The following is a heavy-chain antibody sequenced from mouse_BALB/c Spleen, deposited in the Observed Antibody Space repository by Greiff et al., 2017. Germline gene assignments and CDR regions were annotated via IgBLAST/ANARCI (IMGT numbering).Heavy chain of an antibody. D-gene: IGHD3-3*01. CDR2: INPGSGGT. Sequence: VKLMESGAELVRPGTSVKVSCKASGYAFTNYLIEWVKQRPGQGLEWIGVINPGSGGTNYNEKFKGKATLTADKSSSTAYMQLSSLTSDDSAVYYCARGDSWFAYWGQGTLVTVSA. CDR3: ARGDSWFAY. CDR1: GYAFTNYL. J-gene: IGHJ3*01. V-gene: IGHV1-54*01.